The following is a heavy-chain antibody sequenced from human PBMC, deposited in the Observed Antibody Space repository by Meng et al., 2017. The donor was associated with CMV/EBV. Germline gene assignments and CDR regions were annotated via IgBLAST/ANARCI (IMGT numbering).Heavy chain of an antibody. CDR3: ARDRGLYSVAATNLIHYFDY. D-gene: IGHD2-15*01. CDR2: IIPIFGTA. Sequence: SVKVSCKASGGTFSSYAISWVRQAPGQGLEWMGGIIPIFGTANYAQKFQGRVTITTDESTSTAYMELSSLRSEDTAVCYCARDRGLYSVAATNLIHYFDYWGQGTLVTVSS. J-gene: IGHJ4*02. CDR1: GGTFSSYA. V-gene: IGHV1-69*05.